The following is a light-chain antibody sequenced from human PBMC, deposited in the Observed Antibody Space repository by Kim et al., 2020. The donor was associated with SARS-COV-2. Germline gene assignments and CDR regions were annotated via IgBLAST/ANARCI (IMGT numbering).Light chain of an antibody. J-gene: IGLJ1*01. CDR3: CSYAGSSTSPYV. Sequence: QSALTQPASVSGSPGQSITISCTGTSSDVGSYNLVSWYQQHPVKAPKLMIYEVSKRPSGVSNRFSGSKSGNTASLTISGIQAEDEADYYCCSYAGSSTSPYVFGTGTKVTVL. CDR2: EVS. CDR1: SSDVGSYNL. V-gene: IGLV2-23*02.